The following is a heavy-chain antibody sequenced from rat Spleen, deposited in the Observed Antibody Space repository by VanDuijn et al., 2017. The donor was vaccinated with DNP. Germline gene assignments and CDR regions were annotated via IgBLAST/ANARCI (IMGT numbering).Heavy chain of an antibody. J-gene: IGHJ1*01. CDR2: ISYDGGIT. D-gene: IGHD1-1*01. CDR3: ARGVYYYSATYWYFDF. CDR1: GFTFSDYG. Sequence: EVQLVESGGGLVQPGRSMKLSCAASGFTFSDYGMAWVLQAPTKGLEWVAYISYDGGITNYGDSVKGRFTISRDNAKSTLYLQMYSLRSEDTATYYCARGVYYYSATYWYFDFWGPGTMVSVSS. V-gene: IGHV5-22*01.